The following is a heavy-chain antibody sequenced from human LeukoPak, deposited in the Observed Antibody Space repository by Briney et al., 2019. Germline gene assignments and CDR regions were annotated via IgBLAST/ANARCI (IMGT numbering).Heavy chain of an antibody. J-gene: IGHJ4*02. D-gene: IGHD2-21*02. V-gene: IGHV3-64D*06. CDR1: GFTFSVYA. CDR3: VKGGLAFCGGDCYSYFDY. Sequence: GGSLRLSCSASGFTFSVYAIHWVRQAPGKGLEYVSTIISNGGSTYYADSVKGRFTISRDNSKNTVSLQMSSLRAEDTALYYCVKGGLAFCGGDCYSYFDYWAREPWSPSPQ. CDR2: IISNGGST.